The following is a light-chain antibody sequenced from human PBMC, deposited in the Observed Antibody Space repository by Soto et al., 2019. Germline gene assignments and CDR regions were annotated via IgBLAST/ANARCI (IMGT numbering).Light chain of an antibody. Sequence: QSVLTQPPSASGTPGQRVTISCSGSSSNIGSNYVYWYQQLPGTAPKLLIYRNNQRPSGVPDLFSGSKSGTSASLAISGLRSEEEADYYCAAWNDSLSGRVFGGGTKLTVL. CDR3: AAWNDSLSGRV. V-gene: IGLV1-47*01. CDR2: RNN. CDR1: SSNIGSNY. J-gene: IGLJ2*01.